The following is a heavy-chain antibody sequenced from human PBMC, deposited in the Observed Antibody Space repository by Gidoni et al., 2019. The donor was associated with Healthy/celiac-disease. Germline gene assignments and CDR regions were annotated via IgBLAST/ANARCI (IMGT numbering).Heavy chain of an antibody. CDR1: GSTFTSYD. D-gene: IGHD6-13*01. V-gene: IGHV1-8*01. J-gene: IGHJ4*02. CDR2: MNPNSGNT. CDR3: ARGSSSSSSWYPPTG. Sequence: QAQLVQSGAEVKKHGASRKVSCKASGSTFTSYDINWVRQATGQVREWMGWMNPNSGNTGYAQKFQGRVTMTRNTSISTAYMELSSLRSEDTAVYYCARGSSSSSSWYPPTGWGQGTLVTVSS.